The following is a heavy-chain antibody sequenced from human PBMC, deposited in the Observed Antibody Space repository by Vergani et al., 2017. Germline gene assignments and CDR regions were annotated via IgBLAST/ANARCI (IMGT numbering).Heavy chain of an antibody. Sequence: QVQLQESGPGLVKPSQTLSLTCTVSGGSISSGSYYWSWIRQPAGKGLEWIGRIYTSGSTNYNPSLKSRVTISVDTSKNQFSLKLSSVTAADTAVYYCARDLMAYYYDSSCSTLYWYFDLWGRGTLVTVSS. V-gene: IGHV4-61*02. D-gene: IGHD3-22*01. CDR3: ARDLMAYYYDSSCSTLYWYFDL. CDR2: IYTSGST. J-gene: IGHJ2*01. CDR1: GGSISSGSYY.